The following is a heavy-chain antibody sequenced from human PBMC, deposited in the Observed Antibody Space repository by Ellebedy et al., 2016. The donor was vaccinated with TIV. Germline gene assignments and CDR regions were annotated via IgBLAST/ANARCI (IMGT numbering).Heavy chain of an antibody. CDR1: GFTFSSYA. Sequence: GESLKISCAASGFTFSSYAMSWVRQAPGKGLDWVSTISSTGSRTYYADSVEGRFIISRDNSKKTLYLQMNSLRAEDTAVYYCAKGRGGGSDTSAPRYYFDYWGLGTLVTVSS. J-gene: IGHJ4*02. CDR2: ISSTGSRT. D-gene: IGHD3-22*01. V-gene: IGHV3-23*01. CDR3: AKGRGGGSDTSAPRYYFDY.